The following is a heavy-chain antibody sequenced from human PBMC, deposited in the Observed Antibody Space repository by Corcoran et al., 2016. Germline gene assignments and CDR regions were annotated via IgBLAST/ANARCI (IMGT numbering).Heavy chain of an antibody. V-gene: IGHV4-59*01. J-gene: IGHJ5*02. CDR2: IYYSGGT. D-gene: IGHD3-22*01. CDR3: ARDRKYYDSSGYYLNWFDP. Sequence: QLQLQESGPGLVKPSETLSLTCTVSGGSISSYYWSWIRQPPGKGLEWIGYIYYSGGTNYNPSRKSRVTISVDTSKNQFSLKLSSVTAPDTAVYYWARDRKYYDSSGYYLNWFDPWGQGTLVTVSS. CDR1: GGSISSYY.